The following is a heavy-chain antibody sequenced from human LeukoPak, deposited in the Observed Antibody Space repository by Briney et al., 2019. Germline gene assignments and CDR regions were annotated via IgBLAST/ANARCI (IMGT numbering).Heavy chain of an antibody. CDR3: ARVSGGTYPDY. CDR2: IYYSGST. V-gene: IGHV4-59*01. D-gene: IGHD1-26*01. CDR1: GVSISSYY. J-gene: IGHJ4*02. Sequence: SETLSLTCTVSGVSISSYYWSWIRHPPGKGVEWIGYIYYSGSTNYNPSLKSRVTISVDTSKNQFSLKLSSVTAADTAVYYCARVSGGTYPDYWGQGTLVTVSP.